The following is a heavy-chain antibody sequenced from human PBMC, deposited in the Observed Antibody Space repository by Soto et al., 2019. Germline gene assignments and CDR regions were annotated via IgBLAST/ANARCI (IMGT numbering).Heavy chain of an antibody. V-gene: IGHV3-21*02. J-gene: IGHJ4*02. CDR1: GFTFTNHN. CDR2: ISSRSSFR. CDR3: ARDPPLSVLVVVATDAF. D-gene: IGHD2-21*01. Sequence: EVQLVESGGGLVKPGGSLRLSCAASGFTFTNHNMNWVRQAPGKGLEWVSSISSRSSFRNYADSVKGRFSISRDNDKNLVYLQMDSLRAEDTAVYYCARDPPLSVLVVVATDAFWGQGTLVTVSS.